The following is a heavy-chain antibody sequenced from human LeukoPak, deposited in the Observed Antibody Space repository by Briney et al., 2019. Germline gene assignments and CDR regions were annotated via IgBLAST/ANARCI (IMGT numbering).Heavy chain of an antibody. J-gene: IGHJ4*02. CDR1: GGSFSGYY. V-gene: IGHV4-34*01. CDR2: IYYSGST. Sequence: PSVTLSLTCAVYGGSFSGYYWSWIRQPPGKGLDWIGNIYYSGSTYYNPSLKSRVTISVDSSKIQFSLRLSSVTTADTAVYYCAKSDRYGLIDYWGQGTLVTVSS. CDR3: AKSDRYGLIDY. D-gene: IGHD2-21*01.